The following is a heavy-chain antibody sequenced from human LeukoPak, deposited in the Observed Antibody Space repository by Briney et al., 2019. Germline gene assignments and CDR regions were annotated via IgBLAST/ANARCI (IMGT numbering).Heavy chain of an antibody. Sequence: SLKVSCKASGGTFSSYAISWVRQAPGQGLEWMGGIIPIFGTANYAQKFQGRVTITADESTSTAYMELSSLRFEDTAVYYCARGAPLKRIIMVRGDANVFDIWGQGTMVTVSS. CDR2: IIPIFGTA. CDR3: ARGAPLKRIIMVRGDANVFDI. V-gene: IGHV1-69*13. CDR1: GGTFSSYA. D-gene: IGHD3-10*01. J-gene: IGHJ3*02.